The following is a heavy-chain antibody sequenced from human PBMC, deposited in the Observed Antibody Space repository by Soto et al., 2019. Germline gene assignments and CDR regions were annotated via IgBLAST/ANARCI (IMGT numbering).Heavy chain of an antibody. V-gene: IGHV1-46*01. CDR1: GYTFTSYY. Sequence: ASVKVSCKASGYTFTSYYMHWVRQAPGQGLEWMGIINPSGGSTSYAQKFQGRVTMTRDTSTSTAYMELSSLRSEDTAVYYCASQILYGSGSYYDYYGMDVWGQGTTVTVSS. CDR3: ASQILYGSGSYYDYYGMDV. CDR2: INPSGGST. D-gene: IGHD3-10*01. J-gene: IGHJ6*02.